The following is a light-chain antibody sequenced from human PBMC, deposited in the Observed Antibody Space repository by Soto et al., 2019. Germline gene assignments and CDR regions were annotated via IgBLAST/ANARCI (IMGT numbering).Light chain of an antibody. J-gene: IGKJ4*01. Sequence: DMQMTQSPSTLSASVGDRVTITCRASQSISTWLAWYQQKPGKAPDLLIYDASSLQTGVPSRFSGSGAGTEFTLTITSLQPDDFATYHCQQYDTYPLSFGGGTEVEIK. CDR2: DAS. CDR1: QSISTW. CDR3: QQYDTYPLS. V-gene: IGKV1-5*01.